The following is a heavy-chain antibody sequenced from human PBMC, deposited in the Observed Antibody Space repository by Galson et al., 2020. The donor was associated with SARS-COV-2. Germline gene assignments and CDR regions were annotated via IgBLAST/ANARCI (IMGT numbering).Heavy chain of an antibody. CDR1: GFTFSDYY. CDR2: NSSSGSTI. J-gene: IGHJ3*02. CDR3: ARGIQLWLYFSGAFDI. V-gene: IGHV3-11*01. D-gene: IGHD5-18*01. Sequence: GGSLRLSCAASGFTFSDYYMSWIRQAPGKGLEWVSYNSSSGSTIYYADSVKGRFTISRDNAKNSLYLQMNSLRAEDTAVYYCARGIQLWLYFSGAFDIWGQGTMVTVSS.